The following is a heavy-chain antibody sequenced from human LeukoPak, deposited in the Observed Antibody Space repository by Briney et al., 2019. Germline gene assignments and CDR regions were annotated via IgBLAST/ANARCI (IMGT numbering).Heavy chain of an antibody. Sequence: PGGSLRLSCAASGFTFSSYAMHWVRRAPGKGLEWVAVISYDGSNKYYADSVKGRFTISRDNSKNTLYLQMNSLRAEDTAVYYCAKWYYYDSSGYYYVNYFDYWGQGTLVTVSS. CDR3: AKWYYYDSSGYYYVNYFDY. J-gene: IGHJ4*02. CDR2: ISYDGSNK. D-gene: IGHD3-22*01. CDR1: GFTFSSYA. V-gene: IGHV3-30-3*02.